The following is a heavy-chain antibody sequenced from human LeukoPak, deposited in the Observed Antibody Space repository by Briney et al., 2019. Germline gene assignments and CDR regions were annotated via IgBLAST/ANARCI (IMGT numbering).Heavy chain of an antibody. D-gene: IGHD3-22*01. J-gene: IGHJ4*02. CDR3: ARLRRNSDRSGFYYYYDN. V-gene: IGHV3-21*01. Sequence: GGSLRLSCAASGFTFSSYSFNWVRQAPRKGVEWVSSINTVSSYIYYADSVRGRFTISRDNAENSLWLQMNSLRAEDSAVYYCARLRRNSDRSGFYYYYDNWGQGTLVTVS. CDR2: INTVSSYI. CDR1: GFTFSSYS.